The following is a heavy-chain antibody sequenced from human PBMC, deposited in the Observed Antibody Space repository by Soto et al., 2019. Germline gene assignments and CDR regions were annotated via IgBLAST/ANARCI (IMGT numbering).Heavy chain of an antibody. D-gene: IGHD4-17*01. CDR3: ANAYPDYGDYVIHY. Sequence: GGSLRLSCAASGFTFSSYSMNWVRQAPGKGLEWVSSISSSSSYIYYADSVKGRFTISRDNAKNSLYLQMNSLRAEDTAVYYCANAYPDYGDYVIHYWGQGTLVTVSS. J-gene: IGHJ4*02. CDR2: ISSSSSYI. CDR1: GFTFSSYS. V-gene: IGHV3-21*01.